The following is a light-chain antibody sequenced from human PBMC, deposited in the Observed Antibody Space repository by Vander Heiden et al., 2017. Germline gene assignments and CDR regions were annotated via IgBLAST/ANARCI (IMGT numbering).Light chain of an antibody. CDR3: QQTARIPLT. V-gene: IGKV1-39*01. CDR1: QSITSY. CDR2: AAS. J-gene: IGKJ4*01. Sequence: DIQMTQSPSSLSASVGDRVTITCRASQSITSYLNWYQQKPGKAPKLLMYAASNLQSGVPSRFSGSGSGTDFPLTLSSLQPADFATYHCQQTARIPLTFGGGTKVEIK.